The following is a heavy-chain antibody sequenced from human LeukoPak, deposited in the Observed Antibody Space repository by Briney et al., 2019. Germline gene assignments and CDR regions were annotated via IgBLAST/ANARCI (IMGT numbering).Heavy chain of an antibody. V-gene: IGHV1-24*01. CDR3: ATFPPPLQFCTPTTCARTGY. Sequence: ASVKVSCKVSGYMLTELSMHWVRQAPGKGLEWMGGFDPEDGEIIYAQKFQGRVTMTGDTSTDTAYMELTSLRSEDTAVYYCATFPPPLQFCTPTTCARTGYGGQGTLVTVSS. D-gene: IGHD2-2*01. CDR2: FDPEDGEI. CDR1: GYMLTELS. J-gene: IGHJ4*02.